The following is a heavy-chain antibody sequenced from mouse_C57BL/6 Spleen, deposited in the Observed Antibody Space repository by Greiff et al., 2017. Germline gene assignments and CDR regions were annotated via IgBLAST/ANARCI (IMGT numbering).Heavy chain of an antibody. CDR2: IDPETGGT. J-gene: IGHJ3*01. CDR1: GYTFTDYE. CDR3: TRKGSGYAFAY. D-gene: IGHD3-2*02. Sequence: QVQLQQSGAELVRPGASVTLSCKASGYTFTDYEMHWVKQTPVHGLEWIGAIDPETGGTAYNQKFKGKATLTADKSSSTAYMELRSLTSEDSAVCYCTRKGSGYAFAYWGQGTLVTVSA. V-gene: IGHV1-15*01.